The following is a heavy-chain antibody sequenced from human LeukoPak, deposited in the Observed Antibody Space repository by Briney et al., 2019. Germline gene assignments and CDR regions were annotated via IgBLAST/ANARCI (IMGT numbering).Heavy chain of an antibody. CDR2: IYYSGST. J-gene: IGHJ4*02. D-gene: IGHD5-12*01. Sequence: SETLSLTCTVSGGSISSHYWSWIRQPPGKGLEWIGYIYYSGSTNYNPSLKSRVTISVDTSKNQFSLKLSSVTAADTAVYYCARYSGYEGGIDFWGQGTLVTVSS. CDR3: ARYSGYEGGIDF. V-gene: IGHV4-59*08. CDR1: GGSISSHY.